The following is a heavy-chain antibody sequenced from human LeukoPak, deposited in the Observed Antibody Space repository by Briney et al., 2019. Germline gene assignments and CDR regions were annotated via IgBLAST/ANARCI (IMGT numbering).Heavy chain of an antibody. CDR3: ARGYCSGGSCYSVENWFDP. V-gene: IGHV1-2*06. CDR1: GYTFTGYN. CDR2: INPNSGGT. Sequence: ASVKVSCKAAGYTFTGYNMFWVRRAPGQGLEWMGRINPNSGGTNYAQKLQGRVTMTRDTAISTAYMELSRLRSDDTAVYYCARGYCSGGSCYSVENWFDPWGQGTLVTVSS. J-gene: IGHJ5*02. D-gene: IGHD2-15*01.